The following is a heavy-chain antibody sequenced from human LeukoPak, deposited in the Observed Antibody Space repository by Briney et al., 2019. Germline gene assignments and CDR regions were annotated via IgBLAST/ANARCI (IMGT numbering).Heavy chain of an antibody. Sequence: SVTVSCTASGGTFSSYAISWVRQAPGQGLEWMGGIIPIFGTANYAQKFQGRVTITADESTSTAYMELSSLRSEDTAVYYCARESGSAAGTGLDPWGQGTLVTVSS. D-gene: IGHD6-13*01. V-gene: IGHV1-69*13. J-gene: IGHJ5*02. CDR1: GGTFSSYA. CDR3: ARESGSAAGTGLDP. CDR2: IIPIFGTA.